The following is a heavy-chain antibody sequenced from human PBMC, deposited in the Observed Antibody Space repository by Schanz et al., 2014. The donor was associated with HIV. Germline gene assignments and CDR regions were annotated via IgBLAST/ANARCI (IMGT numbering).Heavy chain of an antibody. D-gene: IGHD1-26*01. CDR2: ISYDGSNK. CDR3: AKDGSWEAFDAFDI. J-gene: IGHJ3*02. V-gene: IGHV3-30*18. CDR1: GFTFTTYG. Sequence: QVQLVESGGRVVQPGRSLRLSCAASGFTFTTYGMHWVRQTPGKGLEWVAVISYDGSNKYYADSVKGRFTISRDNPKNTLYLQMNSLRAEDTAVYYCAKDGSWEAFDAFDIWGQGTMVTVSS.